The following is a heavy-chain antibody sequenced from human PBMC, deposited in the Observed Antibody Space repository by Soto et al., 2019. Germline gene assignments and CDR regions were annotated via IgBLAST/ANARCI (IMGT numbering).Heavy chain of an antibody. CDR1: GYSFKDHY. CDR3: ARISCKGGSCYFDFDH. V-gene: IGHV1-46*02. CDR2: INPSGEHT. D-gene: IGHD2-15*01. J-gene: IGHJ4*02. Sequence: ASVKVSCKASGYSFKDHYMHWVRQAPGRGLEWVGIINPSGEHTNYAQQFRGRVAMTRDTSTSTAYMELRSLRSEDTAVYFCARISCKGGSCYFDFDHWGQGTLVTVS.